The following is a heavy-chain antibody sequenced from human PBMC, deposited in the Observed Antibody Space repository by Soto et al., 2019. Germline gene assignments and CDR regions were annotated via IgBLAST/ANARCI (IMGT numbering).Heavy chain of an antibody. CDR1: GYTFTTYG. CDR2: ISGYNGKT. D-gene: IGHD3-10*01. Sequence: QVHLVQSGAEVKKPGASVKVSCKASGYTFTTYGISWVRQASGQGLGWMAWISGYNGKTNYATKLRGRVTMTTDTSTSTAYMELSGLRSAGTAVYYCTSDSKGYASGSAGYFDLWGRGTLVTVSS. J-gene: IGHJ2*01. V-gene: IGHV1-18*01. CDR3: TSDSKGYASGSAGYFDL.